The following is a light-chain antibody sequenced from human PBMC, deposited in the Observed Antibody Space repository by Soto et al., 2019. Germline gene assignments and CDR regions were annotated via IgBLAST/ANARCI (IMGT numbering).Light chain of an antibody. CDR2: DAS. CDR3: QQRSNWPPIT. J-gene: IGKJ5*01. CDR1: QSVITY. V-gene: IGKV3-11*01. Sequence: EIVLTQSPATLSLSPGERATLSCRASQSVITYLAWYQQKPGQAPRLLIYDASNRATGIPARFSGSGSGTDFTLTISSLEPEDFAVYYCQQRSNWPPITFGQGTRLEIK.